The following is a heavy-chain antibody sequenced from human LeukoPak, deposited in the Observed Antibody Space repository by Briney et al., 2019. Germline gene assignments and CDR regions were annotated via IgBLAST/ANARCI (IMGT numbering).Heavy chain of an antibody. J-gene: IGHJ4*02. Sequence: VSVKVSCKASGYTFADYYMHWVRQAPGQGLEWMGWINPNSGGTKYAQKFQGRVTMTRDTSFSAAYMELSRLTPDDTAVYYCARDRLGYIYGYGDYWGQGSLVTVSS. CDR3: ARDRLGYIYGYGDY. D-gene: IGHD5-18*01. CDR1: GYTFADYY. V-gene: IGHV1-2*02. CDR2: INPNSGGT.